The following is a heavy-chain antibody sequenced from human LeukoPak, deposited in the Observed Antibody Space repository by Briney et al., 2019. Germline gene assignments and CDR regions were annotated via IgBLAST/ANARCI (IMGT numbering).Heavy chain of an antibody. J-gene: IGHJ4*02. D-gene: IGHD5-24*01. CDR3: SRYNYGSVCDY. V-gene: IGHV1-18*01. CDR2: ISAYNGNK. Sequence: ASVKVSCKASGYTFTSYGISWVPQAPGQGLEWMGWISAYNGNKNYAQKLQGRVTMTTDTSTGTAYMELRRVRSVETAVYYCSRYNYGSVCDYWGEGCLVTVSS. CDR1: GYTFTSYG.